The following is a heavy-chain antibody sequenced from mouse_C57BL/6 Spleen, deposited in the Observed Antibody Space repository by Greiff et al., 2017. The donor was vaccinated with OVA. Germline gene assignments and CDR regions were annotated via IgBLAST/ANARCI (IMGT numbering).Heavy chain of an antibody. CDR2: INPGSGGT. CDR1: GYAFTNYL. D-gene: IGHD2-12*01. CDR3: HSYYEGYAMDY. J-gene: IGHJ4*01. V-gene: IGHV1-54*01. Sequence: QVQLQQSGAELVRPGTSVKVSCKASGYAFTNYLIEWVKQRPGQGLEWIGVINPGSGGTNYNEKFKGKATLTADKSSSTAYMQLSSLTSEDSAVYFCHSYYEGYAMDYWGQGTSVTVSS.